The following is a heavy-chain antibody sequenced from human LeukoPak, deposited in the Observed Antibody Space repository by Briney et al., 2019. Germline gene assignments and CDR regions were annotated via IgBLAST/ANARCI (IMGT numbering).Heavy chain of an antibody. J-gene: IGHJ4*02. CDR3: AKVLGLYNWNDGGFDY. D-gene: IGHD1-20*01. V-gene: IGHV3-33*06. CDR1: GFTFSSYG. Sequence: GGSLRLSWAWCGFTFSSYGMHWVRQAPGKGLEWVAVIWYDGSKKYYADSVKGRFTISRDNSKNTLYLQMNSLRAEDTAVYYCAKVLGLYNWNDGGFDYWGQGTLVTVSS. CDR2: IWYDGSKK.